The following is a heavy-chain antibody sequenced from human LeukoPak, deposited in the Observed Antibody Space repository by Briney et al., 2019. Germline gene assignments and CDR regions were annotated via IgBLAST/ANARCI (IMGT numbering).Heavy chain of an antibody. CDR1: GGSISSYY. Sequence: SETLSLTCTVSGGSISSYYWSWLRQPPGKGLEWIGYIYYSGSTNYNPSLKSRVTISVDTSKNQFSLKLSSVTAADTAVYYCAGLGYYYYYMDVWGKGTTVTISS. CDR3: AGLGYYYYYMDV. J-gene: IGHJ6*03. CDR2: IYYSGST. V-gene: IGHV4-59*01.